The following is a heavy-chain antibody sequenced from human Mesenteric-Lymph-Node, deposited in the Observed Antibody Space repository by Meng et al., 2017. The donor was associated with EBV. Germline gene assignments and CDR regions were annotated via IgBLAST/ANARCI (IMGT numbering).Heavy chain of an antibody. J-gene: IGHJ4*02. CDR1: SVSLSNRYW. D-gene: IGHD3-16*02. CDR2: IFHSGGT. Sequence: LQESGPDLVKPSGPLSLTSGASSVSLSNRYWWSWVRQPPGKGLQWIGEIFHSGGTNYNPSLKSRVTISVDKSKNQFSLKVNSLTAADTAVYYCARITFGGAIGDWGQGTLVTVSS. V-gene: IGHV4-4*02. CDR3: ARITFGGAIGD.